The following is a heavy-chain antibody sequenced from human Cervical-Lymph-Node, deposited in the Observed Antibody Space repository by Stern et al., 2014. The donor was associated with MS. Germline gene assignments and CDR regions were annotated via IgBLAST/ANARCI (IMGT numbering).Heavy chain of an antibody. CDR2: ISSRGSTI. J-gene: IGHJ6*02. CDR3: ARDLLRRGSYYYYYGLDV. Sequence: QVQLVESGGDLVKPGGSLRLSCAASGFPLSDYYMIWIRQAPGKGLEWVSSISSRGSTIYYADSVKGRFTISRDNANNSLFLQMNSLRAEDTAVYYCARDLLRRGSYYYYYGLDVWGQGTTVTVSS. D-gene: IGHD5-12*01. V-gene: IGHV3-11*01. CDR1: GFPLSDYY.